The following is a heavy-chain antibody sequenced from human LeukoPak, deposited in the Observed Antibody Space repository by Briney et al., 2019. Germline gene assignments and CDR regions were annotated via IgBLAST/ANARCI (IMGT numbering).Heavy chain of an antibody. J-gene: IGHJ6*03. CDR2: ISAYNGNT. CDR3: ARVAGYYDFWSGYPNYYYYMDV. D-gene: IGHD3-3*01. CDR1: GYTFTSYY. V-gene: IGHV1-18*04. Sequence: ASVKVSCKASGYTFTSYYIHWVRQAPGQGLEWMGWISAYNGNTNYAQKLQGRVTMTTDTSTSTAYMELRSLRSDDTAVYYCARVAGYYDFWSGYPNYYYYMDVWGKGTTVTVSS.